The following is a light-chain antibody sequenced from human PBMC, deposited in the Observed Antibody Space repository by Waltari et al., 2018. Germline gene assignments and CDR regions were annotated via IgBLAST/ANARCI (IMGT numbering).Light chain of an antibody. Sequence: EVEMTQSPATLSVFPGESATLSCRASQTVSSNLAWYQQRPGQAPRLLIFDASTRAPSVPARFSGSGSGTEFTLTIRSLQSEDSAVYYCQQYNRWPPITFGQGTRLEIK. J-gene: IGKJ5*01. CDR2: DAS. V-gene: IGKV3-15*01. CDR3: QQYNRWPPIT. CDR1: QTVSSN.